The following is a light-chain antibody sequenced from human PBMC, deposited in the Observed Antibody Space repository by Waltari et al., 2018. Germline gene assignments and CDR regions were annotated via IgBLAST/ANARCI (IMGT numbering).Light chain of an antibody. V-gene: IGKV1-5*03. CDR3: QQYNGDSYT. J-gene: IGKJ2*01. Sequence: DIQMTQSPSTLSASVGDRVTITCRASQTISSWLAWYQQKPGKAPKLLIQKASNLESVVPSRFSGSGSGTEFTLTISSLQPDDFATYYCQQYNGDSYTFGQGTKLEI. CDR1: QTISSW. CDR2: KAS.